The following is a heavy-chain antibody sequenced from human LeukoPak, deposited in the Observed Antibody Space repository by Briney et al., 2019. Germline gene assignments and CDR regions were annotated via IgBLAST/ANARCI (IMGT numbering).Heavy chain of an antibody. J-gene: IGHJ3*02. V-gene: IGHV4-39*07. CDR3: ARAPWAYGNYVHAFDI. CDR1: GGSISSSNYY. Sequence: SETLSLTCTVSGGSISSSNYYWSWIRQPPGKGLEWIGEINHSGSTNYNPSLKSRVTISVDTSKNQFSLKLSSVTAADTAGYYCARAPWAYGNYVHAFDIWGQGTMVTVSS. D-gene: IGHD4-11*01. CDR2: INHSGST.